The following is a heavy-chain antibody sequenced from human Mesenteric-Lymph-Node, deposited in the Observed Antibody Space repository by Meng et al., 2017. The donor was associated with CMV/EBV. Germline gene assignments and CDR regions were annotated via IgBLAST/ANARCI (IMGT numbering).Heavy chain of an antibody. CDR1: GFSVSGNY. CDR3: ARVAAGAQYNWLDP. CDR2: IYSSGST. J-gene: IGHJ5*02. V-gene: IGHV3-53*01. Sequence: GGSLRLSCAASGFSVSGNYMNWVRQAPGKGLEWVSVIYSSGSTYYADSVKGRFTISRDELKNTLYLQMNSLRAEDTAMYYCARVAAGAQYNWLDPWGQGTRVTVSS. D-gene: IGHD6-13*01.